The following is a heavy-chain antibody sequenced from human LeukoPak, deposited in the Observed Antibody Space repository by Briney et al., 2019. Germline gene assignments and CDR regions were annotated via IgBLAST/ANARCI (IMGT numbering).Heavy chain of an antibody. CDR2: IIPILGIA. V-gene: IGHV1-69*04. CDR3: ARDPYYYDSSGYYPLDY. D-gene: IGHD3-22*01. Sequence: SVKVSCEASGGTFSSYAISWVRQAPGQGLEWMGRIIPILGIANYAQKFQGRVTITADKSTSTAYMELSSLRSEDTAVYYCARDPYYYDSSGYYPLDYWGQGTLVTVSS. CDR1: GGTFSSYA. J-gene: IGHJ4*02.